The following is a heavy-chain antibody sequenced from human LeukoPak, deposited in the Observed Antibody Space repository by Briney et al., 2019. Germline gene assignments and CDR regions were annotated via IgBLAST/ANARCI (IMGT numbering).Heavy chain of an antibody. CDR3: ARLGPYSSSWYYFDY. V-gene: IGHV4-59*01. Sequence: SETLSLTCTVSGGSISSYYWSWIRQPPGKGLGWIGYIYYSGSTYYNPSLKSRVTISVDTSKNQFSLKLSSVTAADTAVYYCARLGPYSSSWYYFDYWGQGTLVTVSS. J-gene: IGHJ4*02. D-gene: IGHD6-13*01. CDR1: GGSISSYY. CDR2: IYYSGST.